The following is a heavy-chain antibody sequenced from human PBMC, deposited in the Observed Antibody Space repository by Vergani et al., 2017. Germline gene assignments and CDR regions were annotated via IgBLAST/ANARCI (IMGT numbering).Heavy chain of an antibody. CDR1: GFIFRSHS. V-gene: IGHV3-48*01. CDR3: ARDPVPYYDILTGYYGLDV. D-gene: IGHD3-9*01. J-gene: IGHJ6*02. CDR2: ISSDGRTS. Sequence: EVQLVESGGGLVQPGGSLRLSCAASGFIFRSHSMNWVRQAPGKGLEWVSYISSDGRTSYYADSVKGRFTISRDNAKNSLYLKMNSLRAEDTAVYYRARDPVPYYDILTGYYGLDVWCQGTTVTVSS.